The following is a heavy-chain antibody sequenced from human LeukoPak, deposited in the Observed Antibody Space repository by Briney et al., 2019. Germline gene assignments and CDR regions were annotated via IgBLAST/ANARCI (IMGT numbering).Heavy chain of an antibody. CDR2: INTVDGST. Sequence: GGSLRLSCAASEFTFSNYWMNWVRHVPGKGLVWVSLINTVDGSTKYADSVKGRFTISRDNSKNTLYLQMTSLRAEDTAVYYCAGGGREGVTASAFDIWGQGTMVTVSS. CDR3: AGGGREGVTASAFDI. D-gene: IGHD2-21*02. CDR1: EFTFSNYW. V-gene: IGHV3-74*03. J-gene: IGHJ3*02.